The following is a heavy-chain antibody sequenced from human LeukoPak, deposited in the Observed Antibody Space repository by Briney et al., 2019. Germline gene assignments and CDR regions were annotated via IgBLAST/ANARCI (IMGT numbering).Heavy chain of an antibody. CDR3: ARRGITYSSSFFAY. CDR1: GASIGGSHFH. CDR2: IFYSGST. D-gene: IGHD2-2*01. Sequence: SETLSLTCTVSGASIGGSHFHWGWIRQPPGKGLEWIGSIFYSGSTYYNPSLKSRVTISVDTSKNQFSLKLTSVTAADTATYYCARRGITYSSSFFAYWGQGTLGTVSS. J-gene: IGHJ4*02. V-gene: IGHV4-39*01.